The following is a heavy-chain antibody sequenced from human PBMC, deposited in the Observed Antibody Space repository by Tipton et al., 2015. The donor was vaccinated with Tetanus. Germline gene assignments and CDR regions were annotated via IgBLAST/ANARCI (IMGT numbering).Heavy chain of an antibody. Sequence: TLSLTCTVSGGSISSYYWSWIRQPPGKGLEWIGYIYYSGSTNYNPSLKSRVTISVDTSKNQFSLKLSSVTAADTAVYYCAREYSNYGEYYFDYWGLGTLVTVSS. CDR2: IYYSGST. V-gene: IGHV4-59*01. CDR1: GGSISSYY. D-gene: IGHD4-11*01. CDR3: AREYSNYGEYYFDY. J-gene: IGHJ4*02.